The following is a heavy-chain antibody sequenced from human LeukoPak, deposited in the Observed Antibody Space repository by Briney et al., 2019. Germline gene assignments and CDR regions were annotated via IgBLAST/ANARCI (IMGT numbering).Heavy chain of an antibody. J-gene: IGHJ5*02. V-gene: IGHV4-38-2*01. CDR2: IYHSGST. Sequence: KPSETLSLTCAVSGYSISSGYYWGWVRQPPGKGLEWIGSIYHSGSTYYNTSLKSRVTISVDTSKNQFSLKLSSVTAADTAVYYCARLTERRVPYSGYERYWFDPWGQGTLVTVSS. CDR1: GYSISSGYY. CDR3: ARLTERRVPYSGYERYWFDP. D-gene: IGHD5-12*01.